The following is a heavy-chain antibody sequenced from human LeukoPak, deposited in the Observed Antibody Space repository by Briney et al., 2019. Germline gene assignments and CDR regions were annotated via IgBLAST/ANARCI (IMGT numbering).Heavy chain of an antibody. Sequence: SETLSLTCAVYGESFSGYYWSWIRQPPGKGLEWIGEINHSGSTNYNPSLKSRVTISVDTSKNQFSLKLSSVTAADTAVYYCARWVAARHKRTYYFDYWGQGTLVTVSS. CDR1: GESFSGYY. CDR2: INHSGST. V-gene: IGHV4-34*01. CDR3: ARWVAARHKRTYYFDY. J-gene: IGHJ4*02. D-gene: IGHD6-6*01.